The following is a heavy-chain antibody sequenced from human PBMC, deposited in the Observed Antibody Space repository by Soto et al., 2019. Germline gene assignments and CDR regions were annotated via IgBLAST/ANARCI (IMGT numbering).Heavy chain of an antibody. D-gene: IGHD6-6*01. CDR3: ARVDSSSPNYYYYAMDV. CDR1: GFTFSSYA. V-gene: IGHV3-30-3*01. Sequence: GGSLRLSCAASGFTFSSYAMHWVRQAPGKGLEWVAITSYDGSNKYYADSVKGRFTISRDNSKNTLYVQMNSLRAEDTAVYYCARVDSSSPNYYYYAMDVWGQGTTVTVSS. J-gene: IGHJ6*02. CDR2: TSYDGSNK.